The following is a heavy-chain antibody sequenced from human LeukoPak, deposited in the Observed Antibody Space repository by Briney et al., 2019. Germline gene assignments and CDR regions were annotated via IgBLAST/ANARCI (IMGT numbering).Heavy chain of an antibody. J-gene: IGHJ6*02. CDR3: TPNDFWAPSYYYGMDV. CDR2: IRSKAYGGTT. V-gene: IGHV3-49*03. CDR1: GFTFGDYA. D-gene: IGHD3-3*01. Sequence: GGSLRLSCTASGFTFGDYAVSWFRQAPGKGLEWVGFIRSKAYGGTTEYAASVKGRFTISRDDSKSIAYLQMNSLKTEDTAVYYCTPNDFWAPSYYYGMDVWGQGTTVTVSS.